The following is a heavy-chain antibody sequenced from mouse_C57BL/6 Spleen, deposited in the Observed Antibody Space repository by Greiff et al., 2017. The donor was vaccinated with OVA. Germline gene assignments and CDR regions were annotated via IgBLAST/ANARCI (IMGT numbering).Heavy chain of an antibody. D-gene: IGHD2-4*01. V-gene: IGHV1-15*01. CDR1: GYTFTDYE. Sequence: VKLQQSGAELVRPGASVTLSCKASGYTFTDYEMHWVKQTPVHGLEWIGAIDPETGGTAYNQKFKGKAILTADKSSSTAYMELRSLTSEDSAVYFCTCYDYDKKGYFCFWGQGTTLTVSS. CDR3: TCYDYDKKGYFCF. CDR2: IDPETGGT. J-gene: IGHJ2*01.